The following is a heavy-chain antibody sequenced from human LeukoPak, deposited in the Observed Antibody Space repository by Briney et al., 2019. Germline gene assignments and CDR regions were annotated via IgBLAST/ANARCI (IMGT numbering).Heavy chain of an antibody. V-gene: IGHV4-59*01. CDR3: ARVQAYPVPAAIYYYYYYMDV. D-gene: IGHD2-2*01. Sequence: SETLSLTCTVSGGSISSYYWSWIRQPPGKGLEWIGYIYYSGSTNYNPSLKSRVTISVDTSKNQFSLKLSSVTAADTAVYYCARVQAYPVPAAIYYYYYYMDVWGKGTTVTVSS. CDR1: GGSISSYY. J-gene: IGHJ6*03. CDR2: IYYSGST.